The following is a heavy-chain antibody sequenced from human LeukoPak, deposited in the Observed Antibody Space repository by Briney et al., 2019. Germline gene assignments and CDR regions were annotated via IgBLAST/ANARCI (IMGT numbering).Heavy chain of an antibody. CDR1: GFTFSSYG. CDR2: ISYDGSNK. J-gene: IGHJ4*02. D-gene: IGHD6-13*01. V-gene: IGHV3-30*03. Sequence: PGRSLRLSCAASGFTFSSYGMHWVRQAPGKGLEWAAVISYDGSNKYYADSVKGRFTISRDNSKNTLYLQMNSLRAEDTAVYYCARDVGSSSWYRYWGQGTLVTVSS. CDR3: ARDVGSSSWYRY.